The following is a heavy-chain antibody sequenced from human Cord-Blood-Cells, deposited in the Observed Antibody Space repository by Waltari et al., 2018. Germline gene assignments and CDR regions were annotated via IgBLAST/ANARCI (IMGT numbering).Heavy chain of an antibody. CDR1: GFTFSNAW. V-gene: IGHV3-15*01. J-gene: IGHJ4*02. Sequence: EVQLVESGGGLVKPGGSLRLSCAASGFTFSNAWMSWVHQAPGKGLEGVGRIKRKTDGGTTDYAAPVKGRFTISRDDSKNTLYLQMNSLKTEDTAVYYCTTEDIGYFDYWGQGTLVTVSS. D-gene: IGHD5-12*01. CDR3: TTEDIGYFDY. CDR2: IKRKTDGGTT.